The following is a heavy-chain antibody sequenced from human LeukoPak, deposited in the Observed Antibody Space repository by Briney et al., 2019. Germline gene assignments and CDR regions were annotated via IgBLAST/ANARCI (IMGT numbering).Heavy chain of an antibody. D-gene: IGHD3-22*01. Sequence: SETLSLTCTVSGGSISSYYWSWIRQPPGKGLEWIGYIYYSGSTNYNPSLKSRVTISVDTSKNQFSLKLSSVTAADTAVYYCARGPPYYYDSSGPFDYWGQGTLVTVSS. J-gene: IGHJ4*02. V-gene: IGHV4-59*01. CDR3: ARGPPYYYDSSGPFDY. CDR2: IYYSGST. CDR1: GGSISSYY.